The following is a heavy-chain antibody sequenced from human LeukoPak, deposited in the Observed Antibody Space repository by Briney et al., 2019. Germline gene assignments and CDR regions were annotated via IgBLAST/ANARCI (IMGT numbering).Heavy chain of an antibody. CDR1: GGSISSYY. Sequence: SETLSLTCTVSGGSISSYYWSWIRQHPGKGLEWIGYIYYSGSTYYNPSLKSRVTISVDTSKNQFSLKLSSVTAADTAVYYCARVHDSSGYYGVNWFDPWGQGTLVTVSS. CDR2: IYYSGST. J-gene: IGHJ5*02. CDR3: ARVHDSSGYYGVNWFDP. D-gene: IGHD3-22*01. V-gene: IGHV4-59*06.